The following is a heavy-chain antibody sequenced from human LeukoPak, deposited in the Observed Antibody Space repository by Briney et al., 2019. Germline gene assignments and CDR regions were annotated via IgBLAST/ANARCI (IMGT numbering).Heavy chain of an antibody. D-gene: IGHD1-1*01. V-gene: IGHV1-8*01. J-gene: IGHJ6*03. Sequence: ASVKVSCKASGYTFTSYDINWVRQATGQGLEWMGWMNPNSGNTGYAQKFQGRVTMTRNTSISTASMELGSLRSEDTAVYYCAKDAPTGTTGLEYYYYMDVWGKGTTVTVSS. CDR2: MNPNSGNT. CDR3: AKDAPTGTTGLEYYYYMDV. CDR1: GYTFTSYD.